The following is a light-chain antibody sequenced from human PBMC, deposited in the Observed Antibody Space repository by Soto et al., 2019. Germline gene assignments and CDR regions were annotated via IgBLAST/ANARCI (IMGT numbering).Light chain of an antibody. J-gene: IGLJ2*01. CDR3: STYTGFYTLV. CDR1: SRDVGSYSL. Sequence: QSALTQPASVSGSPGQSITISCSGTSRDVGSYSLVSWYQQRPGKVPQLIIYEVSKRPSGVSNRFSGSKSANTASLTISGLQGDDEADYYCSTYTGFYTLVFGGGTKVNVL. CDR2: EVS. V-gene: IGLV2-23*02.